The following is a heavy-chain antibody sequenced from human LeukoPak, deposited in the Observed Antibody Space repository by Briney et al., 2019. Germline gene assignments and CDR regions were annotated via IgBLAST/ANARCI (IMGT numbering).Heavy chain of an antibody. CDR1: GYTLTELS. V-gene: IGHV1-24*01. J-gene: IGHJ4*02. CDR3: SGRWLQLRSRPFDY. CDR2: FDPEDGET. D-gene: IGHD5-24*01. Sequence: ASVKVSCKVSGYTLTELSMHWVRQAPGKGLGRRGGFDPEDGETIYAQKFQGRVTMTEDTSTDTAYMELSSLRSENTAVYYCSGRWLQLRSRPFDYWGQGTLVTVSS.